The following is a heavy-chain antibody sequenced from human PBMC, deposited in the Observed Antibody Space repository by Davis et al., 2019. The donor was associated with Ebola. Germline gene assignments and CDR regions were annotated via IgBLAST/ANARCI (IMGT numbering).Heavy chain of an antibody. D-gene: IGHD5-24*01. V-gene: IGHV4-34*01. CDR2: INHSGST. Sequence: SQTLSLTCAVYGGSFSGYYWSWIRQPPGKGLEWIGEINHSGSTNYNPSLKSRVTISVDTSKNQFSLKLRSVTAADTAVYYCARGARGGYSRIYYYYGMDVWGQGTTVTVSS. CDR1: GGSFSGYY. J-gene: IGHJ6*02. CDR3: ARGARGGYSRIYYYYGMDV.